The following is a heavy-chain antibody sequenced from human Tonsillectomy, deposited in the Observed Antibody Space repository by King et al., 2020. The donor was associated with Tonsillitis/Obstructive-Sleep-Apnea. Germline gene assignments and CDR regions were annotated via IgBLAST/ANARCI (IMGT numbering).Heavy chain of an antibody. Sequence: VQLVESGGGLVQPGGSLRVSCAASGFTFSSYSMNWVRQAPGKGLEWVSYISTSSSTIFYADSVKGRFTTSRDNAKNSLYLQMNSLRDEDTAVYYCARLGVQGVVTDYWGPGTLVSVSS. CDR2: ISTSSSTI. J-gene: IGHJ4*02. CDR1: GFTFSSYS. D-gene: IGHD3-10*01. CDR3: ARLGVQGVVTDY. V-gene: IGHV3-48*02.